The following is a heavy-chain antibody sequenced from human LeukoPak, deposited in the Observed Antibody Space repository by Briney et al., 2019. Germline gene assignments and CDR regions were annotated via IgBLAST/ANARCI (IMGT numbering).Heavy chain of an antibody. D-gene: IGHD6-13*01. CDR3: ARSVRNIVAAGMLVSMDY. V-gene: IGHV3-7*01. CDR2: IKEHGRER. CDR1: GGSFSGYY. Sequence: PSETLSLTCAVYGGSFSGYYWSWIRQAPGKGPEWVANIKEHGRERYYVDSVKGRFTISRDNAKNSLYLQMNSLRAEDTAVYYCARSVRNIVAAGMLVSMDYWDQGTLVTVSS. J-gene: IGHJ4*02.